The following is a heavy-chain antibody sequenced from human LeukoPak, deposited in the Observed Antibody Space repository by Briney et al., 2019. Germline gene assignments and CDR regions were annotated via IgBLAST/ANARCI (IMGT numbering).Heavy chain of an antibody. CDR3: SKARGEQLGPLDY. Sequence: SETLSLTCTVSGGSISNYYWSWIRQPPGKGLEWIAYIYYTGSANYNPSLKSRGTMSVDTSKNQFSLKLTSVTAADTAVYYCSKARGEQLGPLDYWGQGTLVTVSS. D-gene: IGHD6-6*01. J-gene: IGHJ4*02. V-gene: IGHV4-59*08. CDR1: GGSISNYY. CDR2: IYYTGSA.